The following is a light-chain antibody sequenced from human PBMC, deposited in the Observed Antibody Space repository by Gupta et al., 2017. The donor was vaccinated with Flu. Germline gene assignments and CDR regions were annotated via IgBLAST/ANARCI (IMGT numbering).Light chain of an antibody. CDR3: QQYNSSPHS. J-gene: IGKJ2*03. V-gene: IGKV1-5*03. Sequence: DIQMTQSPSTLSASVGDRVTITCRASQSVSNWLAWYQQKPGKAPQLLIYETSTLERGVPSRFSGSRSGTEFTLTISSLQPDDFATYLCQQYNSSPHSFGQGTKLE. CDR1: QSVSNW. CDR2: ETS.